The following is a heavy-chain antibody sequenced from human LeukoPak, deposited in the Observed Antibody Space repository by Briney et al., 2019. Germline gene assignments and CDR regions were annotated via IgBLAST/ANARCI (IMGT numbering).Heavy chain of an antibody. CDR1: GYTFTSYY. V-gene: IGHV1-46*01. Sequence: GASLKVSCKASGYTFTSYYMHWVRQAPGQGLEWMGIINPSGGSTSYAQKFQGRVTMTRDMSTSTVYMELSSLRSEDTAVYYCARAGLTQRRDFDYWAREPWSPSPQ. CDR3: ARAGLTQRRDFDY. CDR2: INPSGGST. D-gene: IGHD2-2*01. J-gene: IGHJ4*02.